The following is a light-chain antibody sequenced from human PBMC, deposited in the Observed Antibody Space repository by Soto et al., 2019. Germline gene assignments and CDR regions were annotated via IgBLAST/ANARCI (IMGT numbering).Light chain of an antibody. V-gene: IGKV3-20*01. CDR3: QQYSDSPLT. CDR1: QSVNNNF. Sequence: EIVLTQSPGTLSLSPGERATLYCRASQSVNNNFLAWYQQKPDQAPRLLIYGASSRATGIPDRFSGSGSGADFTLTISRLEPEDFAVYYCQQYSDSPLTFGGGTKQEIK. CDR2: GAS. J-gene: IGKJ4*01.